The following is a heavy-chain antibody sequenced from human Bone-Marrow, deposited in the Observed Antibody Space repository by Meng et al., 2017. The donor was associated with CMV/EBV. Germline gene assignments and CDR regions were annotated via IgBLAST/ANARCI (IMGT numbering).Heavy chain of an antibody. CDR2: ISWNSGSI. D-gene: IGHD1-26*01. J-gene: IGHJ4*02. CDR3: ARVGATTVGDY. V-gene: IGHV3-9*01. CDR1: GFTFDDYA. Sequence: SLKISCAASGFTFDDYAMHWVRQAPGKGLEWVSGISWNSGSIGYADSVKGRFTISRDNAKNSLYLQMNSLRAEDTAIYYCARVGATTVGDYWGQGTLVTVSS.